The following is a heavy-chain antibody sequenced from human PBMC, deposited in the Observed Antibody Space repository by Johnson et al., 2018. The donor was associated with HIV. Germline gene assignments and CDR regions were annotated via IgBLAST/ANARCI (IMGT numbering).Heavy chain of an antibody. CDR1: GFTFSSYG. V-gene: IGHV3-30*02. CDR3: ARENYRRRDAFDV. CDR2: IRYDGSTK. D-gene: IGHD1-7*01. J-gene: IGHJ3*01. Sequence: QVQLVESGGGVVQPGGSLRLSCAASGFTFSSYGMHWVRQAPGKGLEWVAFIRYDGSTKYYADSVKGRFTISRDNSKNTLYLQMNSLRAEDTAVYYCARENYRRRDAFDVWGQGTMVTFSS.